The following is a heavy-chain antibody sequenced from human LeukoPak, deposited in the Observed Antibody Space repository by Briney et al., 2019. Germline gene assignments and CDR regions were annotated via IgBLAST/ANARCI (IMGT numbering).Heavy chain of an antibody. J-gene: IGHJ3*02. D-gene: IGHD2-2*02. Sequence: GGSLRLSCAASGFTFSSYGMHWVRQAPGKGLEWVAFIRYDGSNKYYADSVKGRFTISRDNSKNTLYLQMNSLRAEDTAVYYCAKAPEAIRDAFDIWGQGTMVTVSS. CDR3: AKAPEAIRDAFDI. CDR2: IRYDGSNK. V-gene: IGHV3-30*02. CDR1: GFTFSSYG.